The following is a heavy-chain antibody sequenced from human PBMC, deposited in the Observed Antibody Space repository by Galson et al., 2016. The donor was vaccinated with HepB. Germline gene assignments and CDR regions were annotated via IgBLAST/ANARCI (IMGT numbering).Heavy chain of an antibody. J-gene: IGHJ4*02. CDR1: GFTSSSYW. CDR2: TNGDGSST. Sequence: SLRLSCAASGFTSSSYWMNWFRQAPGKEMVWVSRTNGDGSSTTYEDSVKGGFTISRDNAKNTLYLQMSSLRAEDTAVYYGARVHSANSFILDYWGQGSLVTVSS. CDR3: ARVHSANSFILDY. D-gene: IGHD4/OR15-4a*01. V-gene: IGHV3-74*01.